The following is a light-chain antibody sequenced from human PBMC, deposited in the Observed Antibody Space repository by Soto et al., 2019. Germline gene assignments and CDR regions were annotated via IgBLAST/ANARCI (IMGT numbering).Light chain of an antibody. J-gene: IGKJ1*01. V-gene: IGKV1-5*01. CDR1: QSIRSR. CDR2: DAS. CDR3: QQYHSYCT. Sequence: DFQMTQSPSTLSASVGDRVTITCRASQSIRSRLAWFQQKPGKAPKLLIYDASSLESEVPQRFSGSGSGTDFTLISSRLPTDDLSSYYRQQYHSYCTFGQGTKGEI.